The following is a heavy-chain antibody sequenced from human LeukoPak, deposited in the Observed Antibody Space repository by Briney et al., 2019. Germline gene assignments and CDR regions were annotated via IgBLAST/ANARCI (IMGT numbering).Heavy chain of an antibody. CDR3: FPHGSGST. CDR2: TVASGST. V-gene: IGHV3-23*01. CDR1: GFTFKNNG. Sequence: PGGSVGLSCTASGFTFKNNGMTWARQPPRKGLEWVSATVASGSTFIADPVRGRFTLSRDSSENTVYLMMNNLRVEDTAVYYCFPHGSGSTWGQGTLVTVSS. D-gene: IGHD3-10*01. J-gene: IGHJ5*02.